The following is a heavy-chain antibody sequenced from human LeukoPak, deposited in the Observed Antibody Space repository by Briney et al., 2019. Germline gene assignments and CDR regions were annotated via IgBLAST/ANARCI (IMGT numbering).Heavy chain of an antibody. CDR3: AYSILSSSSTWYYYYYYGMDV. V-gene: IGHV3-21*04. CDR2: ISSSSSYI. D-gene: IGHD6-6*01. Sequence: GGSLRLSCAASGFTFSSYSMNWVRQAPGKGLEWVSSISSSSSYIYYADSVKGRFTISRDNAKNSLYLQMNSLRAEDTALYYCAYSILSSSSTWYYYYYYGMDVWGQGTTVTVSS. CDR1: GFTFSSYS. J-gene: IGHJ6*02.